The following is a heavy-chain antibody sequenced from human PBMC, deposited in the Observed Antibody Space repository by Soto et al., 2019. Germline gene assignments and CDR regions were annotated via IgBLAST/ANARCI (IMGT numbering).Heavy chain of an antibody. CDR2: IDPSDSYT. Sequence: GESLKISCKGSGYSFTTYWIYWVRQMPGKGLEWMGRIDPSDSYTNYSPSFQGHVTMSADKSVSTAYLQWSSLRASDTATYYCARRIYCNTSRFYSSYYYGMDFWGPGTMVTVSS. D-gene: IGHD2-2*01. V-gene: IGHV5-10-1*01. CDR3: ARRIYCNTSRFYSSYYYGMDF. J-gene: IGHJ6*02. CDR1: GYSFTTYW.